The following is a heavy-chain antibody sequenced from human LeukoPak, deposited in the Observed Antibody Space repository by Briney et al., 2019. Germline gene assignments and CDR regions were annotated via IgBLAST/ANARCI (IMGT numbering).Heavy chain of an antibody. CDR1: GGSISSGGYY. CDR3: ARGLGGSGGRSPYMDV. J-gene: IGHJ6*03. D-gene: IGHD2-15*01. CDR2: IYSSGST. Sequence: PSETLSLTCTVSGGSISSGGYYWSWIRQHPGKGLEWIGYIYSSGSTYYNPSLKSRVTISVDTSKNQFSLKLSSVAAADTAVYYCARGLGGSGGRSPYMDVWGKGTTVTVSS. V-gene: IGHV4-31*03.